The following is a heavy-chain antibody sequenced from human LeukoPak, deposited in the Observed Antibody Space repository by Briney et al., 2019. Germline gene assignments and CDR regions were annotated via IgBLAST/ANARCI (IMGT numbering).Heavy chain of an antibody. V-gene: IGHV3-30-3*01. J-gene: IGHJ4*02. CDR2: ITYDGGDK. CDR1: GFTFSTHA. Sequence: GGSVTLFCAASGFTFSTHAMHWVRQAPGKGLEWVAVITYDGGDKYYADSVKGRFTISRDNSKNTVYLQMNSLRAEDTAVYYCARVPYGSGTYIDYWGAGDPGTVSS. D-gene: IGHD3-10*01. CDR3: ARVPYGSGTYIDY.